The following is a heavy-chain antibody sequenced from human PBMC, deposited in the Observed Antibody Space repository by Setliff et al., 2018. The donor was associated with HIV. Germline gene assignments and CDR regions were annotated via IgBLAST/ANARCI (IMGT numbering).Heavy chain of an antibody. Sequence: SETLSLTCAVYGGSFSGYYWSWIRQPPGKGLEWIGSIYHSGSTYYNPSLKSRVTISVDTSKNQFSLKLSSVTAADTAVYYCAREAPGEVRGVIIPFIDYWGQGTLVTVSS. CDR3: AREAPGEVRGVIIPFIDY. CDR2: IYHSGST. V-gene: IGHV4-34*01. J-gene: IGHJ4*02. D-gene: IGHD3-10*01. CDR1: GGSFSGYY.